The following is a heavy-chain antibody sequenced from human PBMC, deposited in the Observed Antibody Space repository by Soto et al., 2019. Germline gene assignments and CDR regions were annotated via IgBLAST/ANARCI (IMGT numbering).Heavy chain of an antibody. J-gene: IGHJ4*02. CDR2: IYTSGST. V-gene: IGHV4-4*07. D-gene: IGHD3-22*01. CDR1: GGSISSYY. Sequence: SETLSLTCTVSGGSISSYYWSWIRQPAGKGLEWIGRIYTSGSTNYNPSLKSRVTMSVDTSKNQFSLKLSSVTAADTAVYYCARDQAYYDSSGYYYFDYWGQGTLVTVSS. CDR3: ARDQAYYDSSGYYYFDY.